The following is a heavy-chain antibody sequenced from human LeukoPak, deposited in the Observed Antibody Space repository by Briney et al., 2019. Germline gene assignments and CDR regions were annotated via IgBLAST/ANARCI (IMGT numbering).Heavy chain of an antibody. V-gene: IGHV5-51*01. D-gene: IGHD3-3*01. Sequence: GESLKISCKGSGYSFTSYWIGWVRQMPGKGLEWMGIIYPGDSDTRYSPSFQGQVTISADKSISTAYLQWSSLKASDTAMYYCARPHRDWRSGYYTYYFDYWGQGTLVTVSS. J-gene: IGHJ4*02. CDR3: ARPHRDWRSGYYTYYFDY. CDR1: GYSFTSYW. CDR2: IYPGDSDT.